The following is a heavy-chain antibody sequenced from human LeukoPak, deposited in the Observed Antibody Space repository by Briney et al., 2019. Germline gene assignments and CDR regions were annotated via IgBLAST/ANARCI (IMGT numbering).Heavy chain of an antibody. D-gene: IGHD3-22*01. CDR2: ISSSSSYI. Sequence: PGGSLRLSCAASGFTFSSYSMNWVRQAPEKGLEWVSSISSSSSYIYYADSVKGRFTISRDNAKNSLYLQMNSLRAEDTAVYYCASSSYDSSGYYPSWGQGTLVTVSS. CDR1: GFTFSSYS. V-gene: IGHV3-21*01. CDR3: ASSSYDSSGYYPS. J-gene: IGHJ5*02.